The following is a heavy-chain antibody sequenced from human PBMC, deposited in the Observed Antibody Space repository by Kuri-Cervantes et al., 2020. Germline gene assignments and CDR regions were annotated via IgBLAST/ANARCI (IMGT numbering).Heavy chain of an antibody. CDR2: ISGSGGST. CDR1: GFTFSSYA. V-gene: IGHV3-23*01. Sequence: GGSLRLSCAASGFTFSSYAMSWVRQAPGKGLEWVSAISGSGGSTYYADSVKGRFTISRDDSKNTAYLQMNSLKTEDTAVYYCTPGYSSFLGYWGQGTLVTVSS. CDR3: TPGYSSFLGY. D-gene: IGHD6-19*01. J-gene: IGHJ4*02.